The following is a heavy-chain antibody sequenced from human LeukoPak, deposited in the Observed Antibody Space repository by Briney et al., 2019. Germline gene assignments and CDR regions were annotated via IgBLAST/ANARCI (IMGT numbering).Heavy chain of an antibody. J-gene: IGHJ3*02. CDR3: TRDRVKQWLVRSVEGAFDI. V-gene: IGHV3-49*03. CDR2: IRTKAYGGTT. Sequence: GGSLRLSCTASGFTFGDYAMSWFRQAPGKGLEWVGFIRTKAYGGTTEYAASVKGRFTISRDDSKSIAYLQMNSLKTEDTAVYYCTRDRVKQWLVRSVEGAFDIWGQGTTVTVSS. CDR1: GFTFGDYA. D-gene: IGHD6-19*01.